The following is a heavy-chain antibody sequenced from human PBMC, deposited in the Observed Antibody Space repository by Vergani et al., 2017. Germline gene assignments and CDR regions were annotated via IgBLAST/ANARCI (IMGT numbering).Heavy chain of an antibody. D-gene: IGHD3-3*01. V-gene: IGHV4-61*01. Sequence: QLQLQESGPGLVKPSETLSLTCTVSGGSISSGSYYWSWIRQPPGKGLEWIGYIYYSGSTNYNPSLKSRVTISVDTSKNQFSLKLSSVTAADTAVYYCARGGTIFDIPIDLWGRGTLVTVSS. CDR3: ARGGTIFDIPIDL. J-gene: IGHJ2*01. CDR2: IYYSGST. CDR1: GGSISSGSYY.